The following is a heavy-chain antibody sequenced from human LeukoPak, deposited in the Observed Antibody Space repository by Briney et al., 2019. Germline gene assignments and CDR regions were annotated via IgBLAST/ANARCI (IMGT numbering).Heavy chain of an antibody. Sequence: PGGSLRLSCAASGFTVSSNYMSWVRQAPGKGLEWVSVIYSGGSTYYADSVKGRSTISRHNSKNTLYLQMNSLRAEDTAVYYCARDRSGSYFGSNWGQGTLVTVSS. D-gene: IGHD1-26*01. CDR1: GFTVSSNY. V-gene: IGHV3-53*04. CDR3: ARDRSGSYFGSN. J-gene: IGHJ4*02. CDR2: IYSGGST.